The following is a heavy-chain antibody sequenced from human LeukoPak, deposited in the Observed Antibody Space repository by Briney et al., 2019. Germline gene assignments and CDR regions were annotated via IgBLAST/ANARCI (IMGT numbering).Heavy chain of an antibody. Sequence: SETLSLTCAVYGGSFSGYYWSWIRQPPGKGLEWIGEINHSGSTNYNPSPKSRVTISVDTSKNQFSLKLSSVTAADTAVYYCARYYDFWKNYYYYMDVWGKGTTVTVSS. CDR2: INHSGST. CDR3: ARYYDFWKNYYYYMDV. CDR1: GGSFSGYY. V-gene: IGHV4-34*01. D-gene: IGHD3-3*01. J-gene: IGHJ6*03.